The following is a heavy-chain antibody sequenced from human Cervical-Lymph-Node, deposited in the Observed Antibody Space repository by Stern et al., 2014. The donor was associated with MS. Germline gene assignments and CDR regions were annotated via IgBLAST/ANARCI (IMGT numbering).Heavy chain of an antibody. D-gene: IGHD1-14*01. CDR1: GGSISSSSYY. CDR2: IYYSGST. J-gene: IGHJ4*02. Sequence: VQLVESGPGLVKPSETLSLTCTVSGGSISSSSYYWGWIRQPPGKGLEWIGSIYYSGSTYYNPSLKSRVTISVDTSKNQFSLKLSSVTAADTAVYYCARESGRKDYWGQGTLVTVSS. CDR3: ARESGRKDY. V-gene: IGHV4-39*02.